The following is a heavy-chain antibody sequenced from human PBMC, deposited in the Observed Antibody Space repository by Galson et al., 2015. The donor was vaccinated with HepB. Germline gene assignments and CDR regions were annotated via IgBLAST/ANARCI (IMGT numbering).Heavy chain of an antibody. D-gene: IGHD3-16*01. Sequence: CAISGDSVSSNSGSWNWIRQSPSRGLEWLGRAYYRSKWYNDYAVSVKSRITINPDTSKNQFSLQLNSVTPEDTAVYYCARRNGGYFDYWGQGTLVTVSS. CDR1: GDSVSSNSGS. CDR3: ARRNGGYFDY. V-gene: IGHV6-1*01. J-gene: IGHJ4*02. CDR2: AYYRSKWYN.